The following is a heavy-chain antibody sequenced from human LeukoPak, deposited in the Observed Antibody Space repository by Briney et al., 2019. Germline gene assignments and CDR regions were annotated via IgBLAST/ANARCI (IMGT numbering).Heavy chain of an antibody. CDR2: ISASGGST. Sequence: PGGSLRLSCAASGFTFSSYGMSWVRQAPGKGLEWVSDISASGGSTYYADSVKGRFTISRDSSKKTLYLQMNSLRAEDTAVYYCAKASSAGDSSSWHYWGQGILVTVSS. CDR1: GFTFSSYG. V-gene: IGHV3-23*01. J-gene: IGHJ4*02. CDR3: AKASSAGDSSSWHY. D-gene: IGHD6-13*01.